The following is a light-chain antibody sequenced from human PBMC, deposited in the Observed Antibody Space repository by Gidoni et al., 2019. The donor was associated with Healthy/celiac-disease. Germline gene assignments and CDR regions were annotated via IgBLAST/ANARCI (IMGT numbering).Light chain of an antibody. J-gene: IGLJ2*01. V-gene: IGLV3-25*03. CDR1: ALPKQY. Sequence: SYELTQPPSVSVSPGQTARSTCSGDALPKQYAYWYQQKPGQAPVLVIYKDSERPSGIPERFSGSSSGTPVTLTISGVQAEAEADYYCQSADSSGTYVVFGGGTKLTVL. CDR2: KDS. CDR3: QSADSSGTYVV.